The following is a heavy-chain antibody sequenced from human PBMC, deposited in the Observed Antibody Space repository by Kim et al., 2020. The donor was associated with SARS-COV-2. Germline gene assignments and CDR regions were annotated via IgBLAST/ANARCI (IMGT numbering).Heavy chain of an antibody. J-gene: IGHJ5*02. D-gene: IGHD6-6*01. V-gene: IGHV3-23*01. Sequence: LKGRFTISRDNSKNILYLQMNSLRAEDTAVYYCATDAEYSSSWLNWFDPWGQGTLVTVSS. CDR3: ATDAEYSSSWLNWFDP.